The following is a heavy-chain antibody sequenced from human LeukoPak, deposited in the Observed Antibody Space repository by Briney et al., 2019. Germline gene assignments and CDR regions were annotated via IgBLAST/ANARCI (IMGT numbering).Heavy chain of an antibody. CDR2: INPNSGGT. V-gene: IGHV1-2*02. D-gene: IGHD3-22*01. CDR3: ARAASLYYDSSGYYSGGDY. CDR1: GYTFTGYY. J-gene: IGHJ4*02. Sequence: ASVTVSCKASGYTFTGYYMHWVRQAPGQGLEWMGWINPNSGGTNYAQEFQGRVTMTRDTSISTAYMELSRLRSDDTAVYYCARAASLYYDSSGYYSGGDYWGQGTLVTVSS.